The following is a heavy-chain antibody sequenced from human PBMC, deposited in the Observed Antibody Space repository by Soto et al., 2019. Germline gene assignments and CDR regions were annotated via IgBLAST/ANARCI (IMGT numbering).Heavy chain of an antibody. CDR3: ARLWGWSVDY. Sequence: QVQLQESGPGLVKPSETLSLTCTVSGGSISSYYWSWIRQPPGKGLEWIGYIYYSGSTNYNPSLXXXXXXXXXXXXXXXXXXXXXVXXXXXXXXYXARLWGWSVDYWGQGTLVTVSS. V-gene: IGHV4-59*01. J-gene: IGHJ4*02. D-gene: IGHD3-16*01. CDR1: GGSISSYY. CDR2: IYYSGST.